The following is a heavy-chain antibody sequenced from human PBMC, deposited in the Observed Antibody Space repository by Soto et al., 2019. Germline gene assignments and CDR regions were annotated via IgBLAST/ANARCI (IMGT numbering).Heavy chain of an antibody. CDR2: IYYSGST. V-gene: IGHV4-31*03. J-gene: IGHJ6*02. Sequence: QVQLQESGPGLVKPSQTLSLTCTVSGGSISSGGYYWSWIRQHPGKGLEWIGYIYYSGSTYYNPSLTSRVTRSVDPSKNQFSLKLSSVTAADTAVYYCARGDLNYGMDVWGQGTTVTVSS. CDR3: ARGDLNYGMDV. CDR1: GGSISSGGYY.